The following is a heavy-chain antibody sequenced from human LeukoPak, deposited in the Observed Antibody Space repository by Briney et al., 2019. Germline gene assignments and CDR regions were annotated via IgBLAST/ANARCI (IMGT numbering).Heavy chain of an antibody. CDR2: ISGSSSTI. Sequence: GGSLRLSCAASGFTFSDYSMNWVRQAPGKGLEWVSYISGSSSTIYYADSVKGRFTISRDNAKNSLYLQMNSLRAEDTAVYYCARGAYYFDYWGQGTLVTVSS. CDR1: GFTFSDYS. J-gene: IGHJ4*02. CDR3: ARGAYYFDY. V-gene: IGHV3-48*04.